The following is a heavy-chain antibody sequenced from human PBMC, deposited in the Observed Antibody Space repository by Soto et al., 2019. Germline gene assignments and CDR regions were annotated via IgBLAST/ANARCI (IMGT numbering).Heavy chain of an antibody. CDR1: GYTFTSYG. V-gene: IGHV1-18*04. CDR3: AREGHDKYQMPLHGMDV. J-gene: IGHJ6*02. CDR2: ISAYNGNT. Sequence: ASVKVSCKASGYTFTSYGISWVRQAPGQGLEWMGWISAYNGNTNYAQKLQGRVTMTTDASTSTAYMELRSLRSDDTAVYYCAREGHDKYQMPLHGMDVWGQGTTVTVSS. D-gene: IGHD2-2*01.